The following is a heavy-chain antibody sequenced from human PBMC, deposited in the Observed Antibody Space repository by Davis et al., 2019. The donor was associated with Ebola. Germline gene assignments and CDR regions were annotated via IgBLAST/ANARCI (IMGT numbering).Heavy chain of an antibody. D-gene: IGHD3-9*01. V-gene: IGHV3-30*03. Sequence: GESLKISCAASGFTFSSYGMHWVRQAPGKGLEWVAVISYDGSNKYYADSVKGRFTISRDNSKNTLYLQMNSLRAEDTAVYYCARVSVLRYFDWLLEPPDYWGQGTLVTVSS. CDR3: ARVSVLRYFDWLLEPPDY. CDR1: GFTFSSYG. CDR2: ISYDGSNK. J-gene: IGHJ4*02.